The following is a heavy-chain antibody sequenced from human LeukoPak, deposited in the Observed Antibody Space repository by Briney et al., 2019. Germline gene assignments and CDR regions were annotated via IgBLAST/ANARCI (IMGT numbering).Heavy chain of an antibody. CDR1: GYTFTSYD. J-gene: IGHJ3*02. V-gene: IGHV1-8*01. CDR3: ATAYIIAGDAFDI. Sequence: ASVKVSCKASGYTFTSYDINWVRQATGQGLEWMGWMNPNSGNTGYAQKFQGRVTMTRNTSISTAYMELSSLRSEDTAVYYCATAYIIAGDAFDIWGQGTMVTVSS. D-gene: IGHD6-13*01. CDR2: MNPNSGNT.